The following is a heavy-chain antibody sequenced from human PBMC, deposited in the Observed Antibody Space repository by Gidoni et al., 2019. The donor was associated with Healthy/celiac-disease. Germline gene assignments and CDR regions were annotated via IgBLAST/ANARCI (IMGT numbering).Heavy chain of an antibody. CDR2: IYTSGST. CDR3: ARERATVFWAKGYYFDY. Sequence: VQLQESGPGLVTPSETLSLTCTVSDCSISSASWSWIRQPAGKGLEWIGRIYTSGSTNDNPSLKSRVTMSVDTSKNQFSLKLSSVTAADTAVYYCARERATVFWAKGYYFDYWGQGTLVTVSS. D-gene: IGHD4-17*01. J-gene: IGHJ4*02. V-gene: IGHV4-4*07. CDR1: DCSISSAS.